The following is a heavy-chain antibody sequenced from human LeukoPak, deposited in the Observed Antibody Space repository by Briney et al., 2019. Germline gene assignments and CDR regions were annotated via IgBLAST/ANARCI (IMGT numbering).Heavy chain of an antibody. CDR1: GGSISSYY. CDR3: ARGSSSWYQTGAFDI. D-gene: IGHD6-13*01. J-gene: IGHJ3*02. V-gene: IGHV4-59*01. CDR2: IYYSGST. Sequence: SETLSLTCTVSGGSISSYYWSWIRQPPGKGLEWIGYIYYSGSTNYNPSLKSRVTISVDTSKNQFSLKLSSVTAAGTAVYYCARGSSSWYQTGAFDIWGQGTMVTVSS.